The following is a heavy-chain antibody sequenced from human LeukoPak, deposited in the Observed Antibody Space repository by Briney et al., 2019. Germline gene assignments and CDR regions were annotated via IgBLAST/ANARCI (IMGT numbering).Heavy chain of an antibody. CDR3: ARDLGIAVDGTAGY. CDR1: GYTFTSYG. CDR2: ISAYNGNT. D-gene: IGHD6-19*01. V-gene: IGHV1-18*01. J-gene: IGHJ4*02. Sequence: GASVKVSCKASGYTFTSYGISWVRQAPGQGLDGMGLISAYNGNTNYAQKLQGRVTMATDTSTSTAYMELRRLRSDDTAVYYCARDLGIAVDGTAGYWGQGTLVTVSS.